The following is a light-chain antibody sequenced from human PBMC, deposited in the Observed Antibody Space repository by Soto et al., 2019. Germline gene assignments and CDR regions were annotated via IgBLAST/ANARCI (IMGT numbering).Light chain of an antibody. CDR2: GAS. CDR3: QQDGSSPGT. CDR1: QSVSSSY. Sequence: EIVLTQSPGTLSLSPRERATLSCRASQSVSSSYLAWYQQKPGQAPRLVIYGASIRATGIPDRFSGSGSGTDFTLTISRVEPEDFAIYFCQQDGSSPGTFGQGTKVDIK. V-gene: IGKV3-20*01. J-gene: IGKJ1*01.